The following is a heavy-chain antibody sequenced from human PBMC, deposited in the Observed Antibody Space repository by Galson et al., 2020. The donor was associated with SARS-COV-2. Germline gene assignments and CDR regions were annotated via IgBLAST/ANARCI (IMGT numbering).Heavy chain of an antibody. D-gene: IGHD4-17*01. CDR1: GFTFSSYG. CDR2: IWYDGSNK. V-gene: IGHV3-33*01. CDR3: ARDYGLVGEGDYSRGLDAGH. J-gene: IGHJ4*02. Sequence: GESLKISCAASGFTFSSYGMHWVRQAPGKGLEWVAVIWYDGSNKYYADSVKGRFTISRDNSKNTLYLQMNSLRAEDTAVYYCARDYGLVGEGDYSRGLDAGHWGQGTLVTVSS.